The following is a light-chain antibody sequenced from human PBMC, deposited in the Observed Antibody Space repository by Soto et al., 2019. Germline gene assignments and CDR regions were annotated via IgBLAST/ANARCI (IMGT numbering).Light chain of an antibody. J-gene: IGKJ5*01. V-gene: IGKV3-15*01. Sequence: EILFTQSPGTLSLSPGERATLSCRARQSVSSSYLAWYQQKPGQAPRLLIYGSSTRATGIPARFSGSGSGTEFTLTISSLQSEDFAVYYCQQYNNWPPITFGQGTRLEIK. CDR3: QQYNNWPPIT. CDR1: QSVSSSY. CDR2: GSS.